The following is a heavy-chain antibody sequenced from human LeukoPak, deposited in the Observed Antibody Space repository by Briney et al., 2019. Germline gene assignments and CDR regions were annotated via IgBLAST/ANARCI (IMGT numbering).Heavy chain of an antibody. J-gene: IGHJ4*02. V-gene: IGHV4-59*01. CDR1: GGSISSYY. CDR3: AREITLTGYKYGLGFNY. Sequence: ASETLSLTCTVSGGSISSYYWSWIRQSPGMGLEWIGSIYYSGATDYNPSLKSRVTISADTSNNQFSLRLRSVTAADTAVYYCAREITLTGYKYGLGFNYWGQGALVTVSS. D-gene: IGHD5-12*01. CDR2: IYYSGAT.